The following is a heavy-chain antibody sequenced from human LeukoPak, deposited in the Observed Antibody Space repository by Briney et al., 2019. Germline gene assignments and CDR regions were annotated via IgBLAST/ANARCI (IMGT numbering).Heavy chain of an antibody. J-gene: IGHJ6*03. Sequence: GGSLRLSCAASGFTFSSYSMNWVRQAPGKGLEWVSSISSSSSYIYYADSVKGRFTISRDNSKNTLYLQMNSLRAEDTAVYYCAKRARDCSSTSCYLYYYYYMDVWGKGTTVTVSS. D-gene: IGHD2-2*01. CDR2: ISSSSSYI. CDR3: AKRARDCSSTSCYLYYYYYMDV. V-gene: IGHV3-21*04. CDR1: GFTFSSYS.